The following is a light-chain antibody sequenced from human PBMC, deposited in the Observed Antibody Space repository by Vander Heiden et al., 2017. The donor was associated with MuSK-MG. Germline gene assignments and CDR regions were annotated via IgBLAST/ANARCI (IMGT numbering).Light chain of an antibody. CDR2: DNS. CDR3: QVWDSDSDQGV. Sequence: SYVRTQPPSVSGAPGQTARIICGGNNIGSKSVHWYQHTPGQAPVLVVYDNSDRPSGIPERFSGSNSGNTATLTISGVEAGDEADYYCQVWDSDSDQGVFGGGTQLTVL. V-gene: IGLV3-21*02. CDR1: NIGSKS. J-gene: IGLJ2*01.